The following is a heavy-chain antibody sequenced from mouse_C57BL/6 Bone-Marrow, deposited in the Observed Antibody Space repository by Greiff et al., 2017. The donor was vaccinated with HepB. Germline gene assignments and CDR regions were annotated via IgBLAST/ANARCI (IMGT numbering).Heavy chain of an antibody. D-gene: IGHD2-5*01. CDR3: GSNWNQAWFAY. CDR2: ISDGGSYT. CDR1: GFTFSSYA. Sequence: EVKVEESGGGLVKPGGSLKLSCAASGFTFSSYAMSWVRQTPEKRLEWVATISDGGSYTYYPDNVKGRFTISRDNAKNNLYLQMSHLKSEDTAMDDCGSNWNQAWFAYWGQGTLVTVSA. V-gene: IGHV5-4*03. J-gene: IGHJ3*01.